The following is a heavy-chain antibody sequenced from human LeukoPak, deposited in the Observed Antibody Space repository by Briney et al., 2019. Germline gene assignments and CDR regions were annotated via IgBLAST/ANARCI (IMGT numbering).Heavy chain of an antibody. V-gene: IGHV4-59*01. CDR2: IYYSGST. J-gene: IGHJ4*02. CDR1: GGPISRNY. D-gene: IGHD6-13*01. CDR3: AREYATAGTGSNYFDY. Sequence: SETLSLTCTVSGGPISRNYWSWIRQPPGKGLEWIGYIYYSGSTNYNPSLKSRVTIPGDTSKNQFSLKLSSVTAADTAVYYCAREYATAGTGSNYFDYWAREPWSPSPQ.